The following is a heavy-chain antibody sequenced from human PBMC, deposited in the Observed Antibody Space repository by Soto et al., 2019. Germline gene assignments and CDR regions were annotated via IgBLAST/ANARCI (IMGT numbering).Heavy chain of an antibody. CDR3: AKGGEWNDVGFDY. CDR2: ISWNSGSI. D-gene: IGHD1-1*01. J-gene: IGHJ4*02. CDR1: GFTFDDYA. V-gene: IGHV3-9*01. Sequence: GGSLRLSCAASGFTFDDYAMHWVRQAPGKGLEWVSGISWNSGSIGYADSVKGRFTISRDNAKDSLYLQMNSLRAEDTALYYCAKGGEWNDVGFDYWGQGTLVTVSS.